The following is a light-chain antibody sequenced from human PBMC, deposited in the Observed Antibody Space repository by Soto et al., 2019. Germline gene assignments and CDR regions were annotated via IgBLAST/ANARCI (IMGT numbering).Light chain of an antibody. CDR3: CSYAGTSTYYV. V-gene: IGLV2-11*01. CDR1: SSDVGAYDY. J-gene: IGLJ1*01. Sequence: QSVLTQPRSVSGSPGQSVTISCTGTSSDVGAYDYVSWYQQHPGKAPKLMTYDVSKRPSWVPDRFSGSKSGNTASLTISGLQAEDEADYYCCSYAGTSTYYVLGNGTKLTV. CDR2: DVS.